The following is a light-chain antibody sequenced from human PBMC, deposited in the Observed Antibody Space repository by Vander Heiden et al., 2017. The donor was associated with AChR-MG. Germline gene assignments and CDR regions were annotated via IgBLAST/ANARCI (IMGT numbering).Light chain of an antibody. CDR3: MEALQSPCT. J-gene: IGKJ2*02. CDR1: QSLLHKNGYHY. V-gene: IGKV2-28*01. CDR2: LGS. Sequence: DIVMSQSPLSLAVSPGEPASVSCRSSQSLLHKNGYHYLDWYLQKPGQSPQLVIYLGSNRASGVPDRFSGSGSGTDFTLKISRVEPEDVGVYYCMEALQSPCTFGQGTKLEIK.